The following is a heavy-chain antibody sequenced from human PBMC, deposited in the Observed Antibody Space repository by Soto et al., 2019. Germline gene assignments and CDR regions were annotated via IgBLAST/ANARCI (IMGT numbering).Heavy chain of an antibody. V-gene: IGHV5-51*01. D-gene: IGHD3-22*01. CDR3: ARHGPRVYYDNSDYYYYGMDV. J-gene: IGHJ6*02. CDR2: IYPGDSDT. CDR1: GCTFTDYW. Sequence: GESLRISWKGSGCTFTDYWVGWVRQLTGKGLEWMGIIYPGDSDTRYSPSFQGHVTITVDKSTSTAYLQWNTLKASDTAMYYCARHGPRVYYDNSDYYYYGMDVWGQGTTVTVSS.